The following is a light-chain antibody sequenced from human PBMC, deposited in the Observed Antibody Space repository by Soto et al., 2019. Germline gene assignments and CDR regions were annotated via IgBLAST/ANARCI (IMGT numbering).Light chain of an antibody. V-gene: IGLV1-40*01. Sequence: QSVLTQPPSVSGAPGQRVTISCTGSSSNIGAGYDVHWYQQVTGTAPKLLIYVNNNRPSGVPDRFSGSKSGTSASLVITGLQAEDEADYYCQSYDSSLSAPVFGGGTKLTVL. CDR2: VNN. CDR3: QSYDSSLSAPV. J-gene: IGLJ3*02. CDR1: SSNIGAGYD.